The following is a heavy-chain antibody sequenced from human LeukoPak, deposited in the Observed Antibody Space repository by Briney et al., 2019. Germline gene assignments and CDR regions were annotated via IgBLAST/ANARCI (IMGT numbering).Heavy chain of an antibody. D-gene: IGHD3-10*01. Sequence: ASVKVSCKASGYTFTSYDINWVRQATGQGLEWMGWMNPNSGNTGYAQKFQGRVTMTRNTSISTAYMELSSLRSEDTAVYYCARVWFEARRVRGVVSFDYWGQGTLVTVSS. J-gene: IGHJ4*02. CDR1: GYTFTSYD. CDR2: MNPNSGNT. V-gene: IGHV1-8*01. CDR3: ARVWFEARRVRGVVSFDY.